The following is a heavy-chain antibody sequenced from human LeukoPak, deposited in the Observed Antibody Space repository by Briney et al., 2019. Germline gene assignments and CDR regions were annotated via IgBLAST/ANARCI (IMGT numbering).Heavy chain of an antibody. Sequence: SVKVSCKASGYTFTSYDINWVRQAPGQGLEWMGGIIPIFGTANYAQKFQGRVTITADESTSTAYMELSSLRSEDTGVYYCASLGSRYYDFWSGYYTGIGWFDPWGQGTLVTVSS. CDR2: IIPIFGTA. CDR3: ASLGSRYYDFWSGYYTGIGWFDP. D-gene: IGHD3-3*01. CDR1: GYTFTSYD. J-gene: IGHJ5*02. V-gene: IGHV1-69*13.